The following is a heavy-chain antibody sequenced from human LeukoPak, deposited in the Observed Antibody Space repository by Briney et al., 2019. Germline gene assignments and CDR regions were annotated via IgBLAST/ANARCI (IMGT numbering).Heavy chain of an antibody. J-gene: IGHJ4*02. V-gene: IGHV3-66*01. CDR2: IYSGGST. CDR3: ATGERMVRGDGVDY. D-gene: IGHD3-10*01. CDR1: GFTVRNNY. Sequence: GGSLRLSCAASGFTVRNNYMRWVRQAPGKRLEWVSVIYSGGSTYYADSVKGRFAISRDNSKNTLYLQMNSLRAEDTAVYFCATGERMVRGDGVDYWGQGTLVTVSS.